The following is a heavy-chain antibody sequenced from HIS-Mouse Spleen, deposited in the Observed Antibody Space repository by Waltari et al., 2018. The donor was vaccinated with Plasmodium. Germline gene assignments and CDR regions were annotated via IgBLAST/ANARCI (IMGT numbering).Heavy chain of an antibody. D-gene: IGHD6-19*01. V-gene: IGHV3-53*02. CDR2: IYSGGST. J-gene: IGHJ4*02. CDR1: GFTVSSNY. CDR3: AWCSSGWYYFDY. Sequence: EVQLVETGGGLIQPGGSLRLSCAASGFTVSSNYMSWVRQAPGKGLEGVSVIYSGGSTYYADSVKGRFTISIDNSKNTLYLQMNSLRAEDTAVYYCAWCSSGWYYFDYWGQGTLVTVSS.